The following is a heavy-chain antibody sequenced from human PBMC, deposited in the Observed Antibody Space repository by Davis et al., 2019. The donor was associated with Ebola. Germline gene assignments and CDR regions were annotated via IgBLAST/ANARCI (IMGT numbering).Heavy chain of an antibody. Sequence: GGSLRLSCAASGFTFSRYWMTWVRQVPGKGLEWVSVIYRGGGTYYADSVKGRFNISRDNSKNTLYLQMNSLRAEDTAVYYCANNINYNSGNVWGQGTLVTVSS. D-gene: IGHD3-10*01. CDR2: IYRGGGT. CDR3: ANNINYNSGNV. CDR1: GFTFSRYW. J-gene: IGHJ4*02. V-gene: IGHV3-66*02.